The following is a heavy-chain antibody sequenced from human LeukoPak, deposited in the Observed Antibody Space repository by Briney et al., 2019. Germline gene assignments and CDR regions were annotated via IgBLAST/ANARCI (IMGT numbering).Heavy chain of an antibody. Sequence: PSGTLSLTCTVSGGSMSSSYWSWIRQAPEKELEYIGYIYYTGSTDYHPSLKSRVTISVDTSKNQFSLKLTSVTAADTAVYYCARRTGGGWFDPWGQGILVTVSS. CDR3: ARRTGGGWFDP. CDR1: GGSMSSSY. J-gene: IGHJ5*02. CDR2: IYYTGST. D-gene: IGHD1-1*01. V-gene: IGHV4-59*08.